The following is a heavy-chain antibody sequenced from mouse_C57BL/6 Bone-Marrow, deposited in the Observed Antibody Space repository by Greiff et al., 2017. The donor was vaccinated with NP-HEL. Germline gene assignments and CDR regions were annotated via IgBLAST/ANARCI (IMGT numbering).Heavy chain of an antibody. V-gene: IGHV1-15*01. CDR1: GYTFTDYE. CDR3: TREGPRGY. Sequence: QVQLQQSGAELVRPGASVTPSCKASGYTFTDYEMHWVKQTPVHGLEWIGAIDPETGGTAYNQKFKGKAILTADKSSSTAYMELRSLTSEDSAVYYCTREGPRGYWGQGTSVTVSS. J-gene: IGHJ4*01. CDR2: IDPETGGT. D-gene: IGHD2-10*02.